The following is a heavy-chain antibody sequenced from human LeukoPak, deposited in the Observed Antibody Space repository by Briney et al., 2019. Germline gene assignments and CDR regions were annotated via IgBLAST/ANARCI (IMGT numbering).Heavy chain of an antibody. J-gene: IGHJ4*02. CDR2: IRSSNSYT. Sequence: PGGSLRLSCAASGFTFSDYYMSWIRQAPGKGLEWLSYIRSSNSYTNYADSVKGRFTISGDNAKNSLYLQMNSLRAEDTAVYYCASGLTGGGAYWGQGTLVTVSS. D-gene: IGHD2-8*02. CDR3: ASGLTGGGAY. CDR1: GFTFSDYY. V-gene: IGHV3-11*06.